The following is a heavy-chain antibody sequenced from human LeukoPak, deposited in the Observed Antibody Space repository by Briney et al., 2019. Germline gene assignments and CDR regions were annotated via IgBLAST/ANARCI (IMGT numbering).Heavy chain of an antibody. CDR2: INTNDGGT. J-gene: IGHJ4*02. V-gene: IGHV1-2*06. CDR1: GYTFTEYY. CDR3: ARLSSADY. Sequence: VASLRVSCEASGYTFTEYYMHWVRQAPRQGVEWMRRINTNDGGTNYAQKLKGRVTMTRDTSISTAYMELGRLGSDDTAVYYCARLSSADYWGQGTLVTVSS.